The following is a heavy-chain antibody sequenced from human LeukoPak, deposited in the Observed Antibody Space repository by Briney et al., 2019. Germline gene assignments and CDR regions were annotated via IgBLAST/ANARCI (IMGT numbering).Heavy chain of an antibody. CDR1: GFTFSSHG. Sequence: GGSLRLSCAASGFTFSSHGMQWVRQAPGKGLEWVAVISYDGSTKYYADSVRGRFTISRDNSKSTLYLQMNSLRAEDTAVYYCAKESGSRSYGAYFPHWGQGTLVTVSS. CDR3: AKESGSRSYGAYFPH. D-gene: IGHD6-13*01. CDR2: ISYDGSTK. V-gene: IGHV3-30*18. J-gene: IGHJ1*01.